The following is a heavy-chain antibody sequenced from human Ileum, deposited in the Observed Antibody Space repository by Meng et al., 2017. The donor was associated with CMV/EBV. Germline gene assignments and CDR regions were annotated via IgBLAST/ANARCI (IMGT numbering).Heavy chain of an antibody. CDR3: AKGCGTGCYIFDH. CDR1: GFSFSSYA. Sequence: GESLKISCVSSGFSFSSYAMDRVRRAPGRGLEWVAIIPYDGNNIKYGDSVKGRFTVSRDNSKNTVYLQMNSLRSEDTAVYFCAKGCGTGCYIFDHCGRGTLVTVSS. D-gene: IGHD3-22*01. V-gene: IGHV3-30*18. CDR2: IPYDGNNI. J-gene: IGHJ4*02.